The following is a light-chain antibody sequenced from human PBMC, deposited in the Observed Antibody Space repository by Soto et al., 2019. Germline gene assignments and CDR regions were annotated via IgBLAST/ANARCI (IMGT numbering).Light chain of an antibody. CDR1: QRVGND. J-gene: IGKJ5*01. Sequence: DTVMTQSAAALYVSPGQGASLYRTARQRVGNDVAWYQQKPGQAPRLIIYGASTRATAIPARFSASGSGTEFTLTIRRLKSEDLAVYCGQKSNNWPKITVGQGQRLAIK. CDR2: GAS. V-gene: IGKV3-15*01. CDR3: QKSNNWPKIT.